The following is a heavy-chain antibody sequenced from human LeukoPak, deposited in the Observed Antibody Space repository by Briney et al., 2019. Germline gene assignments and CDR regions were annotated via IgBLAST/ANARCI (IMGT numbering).Heavy chain of an antibody. CDR2: IYYSGST. V-gene: IGHV4-31*03. CDR1: GGSISSGGYY. Sequence: SQTLSLTCTVSGGSISSGGYYWSWIRQHPGKGLEWIGYIYYSGSTYYNPSLKSRVTISVDTSKNQFSLKLSSVTAADTAVYYCARVGRGYSGYDDGYYYYYMSVWGKGTTVTVSS. CDR3: ARVGRGYSGYDDGYYYYYMSV. D-gene: IGHD5-12*01. J-gene: IGHJ6*03.